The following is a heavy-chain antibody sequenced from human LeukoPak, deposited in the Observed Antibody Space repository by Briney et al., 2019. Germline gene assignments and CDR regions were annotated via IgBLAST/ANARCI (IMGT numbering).Heavy chain of an antibody. V-gene: IGHV4-38-2*01. CDR3: ARVYSGRYADY. Sequence: SETLSLTCAVSGYSLSSVYYWGWIRQPPGKGLEWIGSISHSGSTYYNPSLKRRVTISIDTSKNQFSLKLSSVTAADTAVYYCARVYSGRYADYWGQGTLVSVSS. CDR1: GYSLSSVYY. J-gene: IGHJ4*02. CDR2: ISHSGST. D-gene: IGHD1-26*01.